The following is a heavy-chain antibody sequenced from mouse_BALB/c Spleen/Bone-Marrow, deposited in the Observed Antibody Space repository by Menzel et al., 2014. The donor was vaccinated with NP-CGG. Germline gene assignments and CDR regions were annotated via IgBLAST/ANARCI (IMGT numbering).Heavy chain of an antibody. Sequence: QVQLQQSGAELVKPGASVKLSCKASGYTFTNYWMHWVKQRPGQGLEWIGEINPSNGRTNYNEKFKSKATLTVDKSSSTAYMRLSSLTSEDSAVYYCARGFDYWGQGTTLTVSS. V-gene: IGHV1S81*02. CDR3: ARGFDY. CDR1: GYTFTNYW. CDR2: INPSNGRT. J-gene: IGHJ2*01.